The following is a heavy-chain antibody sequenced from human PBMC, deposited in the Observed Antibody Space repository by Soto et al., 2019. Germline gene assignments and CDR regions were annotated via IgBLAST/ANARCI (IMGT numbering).Heavy chain of an antibody. J-gene: IGHJ4*02. Sequence: GGSLRLSCAASGFIFNTYTMNWVRQTPGMGLEWISSISSSSNYIFYADSVKGRFTISRDNAKNSLYLQMNGLRAEDTAVYYCARGYGELDYWGQGTLVTVSS. CDR2: ISSSSNYI. D-gene: IGHD3-10*01. V-gene: IGHV3-21*01. CDR3: ARGYGELDY. CDR1: GFIFNTYT.